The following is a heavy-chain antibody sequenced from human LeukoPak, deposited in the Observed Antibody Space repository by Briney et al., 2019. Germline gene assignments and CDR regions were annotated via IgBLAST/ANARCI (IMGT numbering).Heavy chain of an antibody. Sequence: GGSLRLSCAASGFTFSSYGMHWVRQAPGKGLEWVAVISYDGSNKYYADSVKGRFTISRDNSKNTLYLQMNSLRAEDTAVYYCAKGEWLADYWGQGTLVTVSS. V-gene: IGHV3-30*18. CDR1: GFTFSSYG. D-gene: IGHD6-19*01. CDR2: ISYDGSNK. CDR3: AKGEWLADY. J-gene: IGHJ4*02.